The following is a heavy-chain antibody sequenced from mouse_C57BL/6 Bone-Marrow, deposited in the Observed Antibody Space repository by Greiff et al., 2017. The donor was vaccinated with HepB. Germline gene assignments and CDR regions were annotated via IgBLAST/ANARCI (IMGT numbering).Heavy chain of an antibody. CDR3: TTDGSSWGDY. D-gene: IGHD1-1*01. J-gene: IGHJ4*01. CDR2: IDPGNGDT. CDR1: GFNIKDDY. Sequence: EVQRVESGAELVRPGASVKLSCTASGFNIKDDYMHWVKQRPEQGLEWIGWIDPGNGDTEYASKFQGKATITSDTSSNTAYLQRSSLTSEDTAVYYCTTDGSSWGDYWGQGTSVPVSS. V-gene: IGHV14-4*01.